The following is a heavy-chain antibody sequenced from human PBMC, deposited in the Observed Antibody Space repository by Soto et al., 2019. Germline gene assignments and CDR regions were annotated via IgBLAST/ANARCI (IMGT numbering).Heavy chain of an antibody. J-gene: IGHJ6*02. D-gene: IGHD2-2*01. V-gene: IGHV3-30*18. CDR1: GFTFSSYG. CDR2: ISYDGSNK. CDR3: AKEHGVGYCSSTSCPIGMDV. Sequence: QVQLVESGGGVVQPGRSLRLSCAASGFTFSSYGMHWVRQAPGKWLEWVAVISYDGSNKYYADSVKGRFTISRDNSKNTLYLQMNSLRAEDTAVYYCAKEHGVGYCSSTSCPIGMDVWGQGTTVTVSS.